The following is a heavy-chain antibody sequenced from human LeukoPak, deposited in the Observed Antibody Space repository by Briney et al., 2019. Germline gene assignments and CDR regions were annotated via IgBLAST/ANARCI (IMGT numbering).Heavy chain of an antibody. Sequence: SETLSLTCTVSGGSISSYYWSWIRQPPGKGLEWIGYIYYSGGTNYNPSLKSRVTISIDTSKNQFSQKLTSVTAADMDVYYCARVVGDGYSEYWGQGTLVTVSS. CDR1: GGSISSYY. D-gene: IGHD5-24*01. J-gene: IGHJ4*02. CDR2: IYYSGGT. CDR3: ARVVGDGYSEY. V-gene: IGHV4-59*01.